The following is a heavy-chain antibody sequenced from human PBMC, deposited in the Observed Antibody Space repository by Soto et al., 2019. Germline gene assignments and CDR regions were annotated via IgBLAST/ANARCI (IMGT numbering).Heavy chain of an antibody. V-gene: IGHV3-23*01. Sequence: EVQLLESGGGLVQPGGSLRLSCAASGFTFSSYAMNWVRQGPGKGLEWVSVISSSGGSTYYADSVKGRFTISRDNSKNTLYLQMNSLRAEDTAVYYCASRSSGWYFDYWGQGTLVTVSS. CDR2: ISSSGGST. CDR1: GFTFSSYA. CDR3: ASRSSGWYFDY. J-gene: IGHJ4*02. D-gene: IGHD6-19*01.